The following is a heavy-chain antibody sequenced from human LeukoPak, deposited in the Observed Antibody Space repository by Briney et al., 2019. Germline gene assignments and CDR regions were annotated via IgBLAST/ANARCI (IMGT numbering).Heavy chain of an antibody. CDR1: GGSISSNIHY. D-gene: IGHD6-6*01. V-gene: IGHV4-39*01. Sequence: SETLSLTCTVSGGSISSNIHYWGWIRQPPGRGLEWIVSIYYSGSTYYNPSLKSRVTISVDTSKNQFSLKLSSLTAADTAVYYCARRGSSSSTLDYYFDFWGQGTLVTVSS. CDR2: IYYSGST. J-gene: IGHJ4*02. CDR3: ARRGSSSSTLDYYFDF.